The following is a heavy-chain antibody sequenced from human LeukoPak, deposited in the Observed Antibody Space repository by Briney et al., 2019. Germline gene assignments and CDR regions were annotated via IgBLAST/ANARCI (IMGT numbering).Heavy chain of an antibody. CDR1: GFTFRTSA. CDR2: ISYDERDV. V-gene: IGHV3-30*03. CDR3: ARAEIVVVMPIDY. D-gene: IGHD3-22*01. Sequence: GGSLRLSCAASGFTFRTSALYWVRQAPGKGLEWVAAISYDERDVYYADSVKGRFTISRDNSKNTLYLQMNSLRAEDTAVYYCARAEIVVVMPIDYWGQGTLVTVSS. J-gene: IGHJ4*02.